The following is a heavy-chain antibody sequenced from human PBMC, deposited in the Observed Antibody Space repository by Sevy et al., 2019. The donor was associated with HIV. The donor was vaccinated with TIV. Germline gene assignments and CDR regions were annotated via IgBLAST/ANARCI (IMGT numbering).Heavy chain of an antibody. V-gene: IGHV3-64*02. CDR1: GFTFRSYA. J-gene: IGHJ6*02. Sequence: GGSVRLSCAASGFTFRSYAMHWVRQAPGKGLEYVSAISSNGGSTYYADSVKGRFTISRDNSKNTLYLQMGSLRAEDMAVNYCASSPGYYYDSSGYQPYYYYGMDVWGQGTTVTVSS. CDR3: ASSPGYYYDSSGYQPYYYYGMDV. CDR2: ISSNGGST. D-gene: IGHD3-22*01.